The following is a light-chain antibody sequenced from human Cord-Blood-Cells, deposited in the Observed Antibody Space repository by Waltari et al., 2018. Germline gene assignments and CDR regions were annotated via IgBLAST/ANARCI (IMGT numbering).Light chain of an antibody. Sequence: DIQMIQSPSSLPASLGDRVTITCRASQSISSYLNWYQQKPGKAPKLLIYAASSLESGVPSRFSGSGSGTDFTLTISSLQPEDFATYYCQQSYSTPLTFGGGTKVEIK. CDR2: AAS. CDR3: QQSYSTPLT. J-gene: IGKJ4*01. V-gene: IGKV1-39*01. CDR1: QSISSY.